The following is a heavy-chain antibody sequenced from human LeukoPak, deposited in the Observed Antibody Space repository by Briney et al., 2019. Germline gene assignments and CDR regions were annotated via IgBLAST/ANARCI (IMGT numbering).Heavy chain of an antibody. D-gene: IGHD6-6*01. J-gene: IGHJ4*02. CDR1: GGSISSGGYY. Sequence: KSSETLSLTCTVSGGSISSGGYYWSWISQHPGKGLEWIGYIYYSGSTYYNPSLKSRVTISVDTSKNQFSLKLSSVTAADTAVYYCAKDAVVSIGYFDYWGQGTLVTVSS. V-gene: IGHV4-31*03. CDR2: IYYSGST. CDR3: AKDAVVSIGYFDY.